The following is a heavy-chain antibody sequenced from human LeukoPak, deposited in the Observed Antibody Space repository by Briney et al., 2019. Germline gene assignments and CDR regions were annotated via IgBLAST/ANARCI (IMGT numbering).Heavy chain of an antibody. V-gene: IGHV4-61*02. CDR1: GGSISSGSYY. Sequence: SETLSLTCTVSGGSISSGSYYWSWIRQPAGKGLEWIGRIYTSGSTNYNPSLKSRVTISVDTSRNQFSLKLSSVTAADTAVYYCARLDTRSGWADYWGQGTLVTVSS. CDR2: IYTSGST. D-gene: IGHD6-19*01. J-gene: IGHJ4*02. CDR3: ARLDTRSGWADY.